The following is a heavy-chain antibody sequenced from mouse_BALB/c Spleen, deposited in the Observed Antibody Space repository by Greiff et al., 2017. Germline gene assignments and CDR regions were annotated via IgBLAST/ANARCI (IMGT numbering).Heavy chain of an antibody. CDR3: ARDLYWAMDY. Sequence: EVNVVESGGGLVKPGGSLKLSCAASGFTFSSYAMSWVRQTPEKRLEWVASISSGGSTYYPDSVKGRFTISRDNARNILYLQMSSLRSEDTAMYYCARDLYWAMDYWGQGTSVTVSS. CDR2: ISSGGST. CDR1: GFTFSSYA. D-gene: IGHD2-1*01. J-gene: IGHJ4*01. V-gene: IGHV5-6-5*01.